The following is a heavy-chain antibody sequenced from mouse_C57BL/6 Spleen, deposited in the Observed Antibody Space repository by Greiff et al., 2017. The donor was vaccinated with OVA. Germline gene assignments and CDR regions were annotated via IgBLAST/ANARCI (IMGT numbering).Heavy chain of an antibody. CDR2: IYPGDGDT. CDR1: GYAFSSSW. V-gene: IGHV1-82*01. J-gene: IGHJ1*03. Sequence: QVQLQQSGPELVKPGASVKISCKASGYAFSSSWMNWVKQRPGKGLEWIGRIYPGDGDTNYNGKFKGKATLTADKSSSTAYMQLSSLTSEDSAVYFCASRYFDVWGTVTTVTVSS. CDR3: ASRYFDV.